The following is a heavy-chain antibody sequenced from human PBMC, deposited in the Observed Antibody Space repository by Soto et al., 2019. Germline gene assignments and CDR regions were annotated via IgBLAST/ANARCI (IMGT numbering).Heavy chain of an antibody. V-gene: IGHV3-23*01. CDR1: GFTFSSYA. CDR2: ISNNGDTA. D-gene: IGHD3-16*02. Sequence: GGSLILSCATSGFTFSSYAMVWVRQAAEKGLEWVASISNNGDTAYYADSVKGRFTISRGNSENTLYLQMNGLRADDTALYFCAKSRVFIGAIVTLLDSWGQGT. J-gene: IGHJ4*02. CDR3: AKSRVFIGAIVTLLDS.